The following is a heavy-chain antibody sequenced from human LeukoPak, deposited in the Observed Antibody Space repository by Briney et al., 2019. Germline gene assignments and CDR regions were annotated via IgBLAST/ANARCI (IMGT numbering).Heavy chain of an antibody. CDR3: ARGARMATIYY. V-gene: IGHV4-34*01. D-gene: IGHD5-24*01. CDR1: GGSFSGYY. Sequence: SETLSLTCAVYGGSFSGYYWSWIRQPPGKGLERIGEINHSGSTNYNPSLKSRVTISVDTSKNQFSLKLSSVTAADTAVYYCARGARMATIYYWGQGTLVTVSS. CDR2: INHSGST. J-gene: IGHJ4*02.